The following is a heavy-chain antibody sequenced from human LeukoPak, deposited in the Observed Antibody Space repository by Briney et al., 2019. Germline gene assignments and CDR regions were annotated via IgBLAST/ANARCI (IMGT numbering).Heavy chain of an antibody. D-gene: IGHD2-2*01. V-gene: IGHV1-18*01. Sequence: ASVKVSCKASGYTFTSYGISWVRQAPGQGLEWMGWISAYNGNTNYAQKLQGRVTMTTDTSTSTAYMELRSLRSDGTAVYYCARVVVPAAPTFNYYDYCMDVWGKGTTVTVSS. CDR2: ISAYNGNT. CDR1: GYTFTSYG. J-gene: IGHJ6*03. CDR3: ARVVVPAAPTFNYYDYCMDV.